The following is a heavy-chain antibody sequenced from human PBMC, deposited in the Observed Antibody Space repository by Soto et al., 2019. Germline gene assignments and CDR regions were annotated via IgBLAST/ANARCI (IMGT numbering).Heavy chain of an antibody. Sequence: GGSLRLSCAASGFTFSSHAMNWVRQAPGKGLEWVSTISITGDTTYYANFVKGRFTISRDISKNTLYLQMNSLRDEDTAIYFCVKGGSGSYPEDFGSWGQGTVVTVSS. CDR3: VKGGSGSYPEDFGS. V-gene: IGHV3-23*01. CDR1: GFTFSSHA. D-gene: IGHD1-26*01. J-gene: IGHJ4*02. CDR2: ISITGDTT.